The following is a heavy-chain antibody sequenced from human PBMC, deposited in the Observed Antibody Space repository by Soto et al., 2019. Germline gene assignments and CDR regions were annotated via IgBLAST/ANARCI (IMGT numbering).Heavy chain of an antibody. J-gene: IGHJ6*04. Sequence: GGSLRLSCAASGFTFSSYGMHWVRQAPGKGLEWVAVIWYDGSNKYYADSVKGRFTISRDNSKNTLYLQMNSLRAEDTAVYYCARSELGLQWYMDVWGKGTTVTVSS. V-gene: IGHV3-33*01. CDR2: IWYDGSNK. CDR1: GFTFSSYG. D-gene: IGHD2-15*01. CDR3: ARSELGLQWYMDV.